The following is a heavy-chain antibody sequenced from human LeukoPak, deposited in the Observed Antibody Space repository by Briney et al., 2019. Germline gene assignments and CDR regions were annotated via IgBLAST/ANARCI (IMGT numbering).Heavy chain of an antibody. D-gene: IGHD3-22*01. CDR1: GGSISSSNW. Sequence: SSGTLSLTCAVSGGSISSSNWWSWVRQPPGKGLEWFGEIYHSGSTNYNPSLKSRVTISVDKSKNQFSLKLSSVTAADTAVYYCASSTYYYDSSGLNYWGQGTRVTVSS. CDR3: ASSTYYYDSSGLNY. CDR2: IYHSGST. V-gene: IGHV4-4*02. J-gene: IGHJ4*02.